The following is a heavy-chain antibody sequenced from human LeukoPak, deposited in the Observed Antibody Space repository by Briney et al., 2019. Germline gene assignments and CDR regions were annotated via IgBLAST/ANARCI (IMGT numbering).Heavy chain of an antibody. Sequence: SETLSLTCTVSGGSISSYYWGWIRQPPGKGLEWIGSIYYSGSTYYNPSLKSRVTISVDTSKNQFSLKLSSVTAADTAVYYCVRGVIITRYFDYWGQGTLVTVSS. D-gene: IGHD3-10*01. CDR1: GGSISSYY. V-gene: IGHV4-39*07. J-gene: IGHJ4*02. CDR3: VRGVIITRYFDY. CDR2: IYYSGST.